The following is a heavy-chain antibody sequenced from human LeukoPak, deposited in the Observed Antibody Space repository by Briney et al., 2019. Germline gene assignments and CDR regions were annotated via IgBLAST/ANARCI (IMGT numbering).Heavy chain of an antibody. CDR1: GYTFTSYD. Sequence: ASVKVSCKASGYTFTSYDINWVRQATGQGLEWMGWMNPNSGNTGYAQKFQGRVTMTRNTSISIAYMELSSLRSEDTAVYYCARVRAVVVPAAMSRAPLGRYNWFDPWGQGTLVTVSS. J-gene: IGHJ5*02. V-gene: IGHV1-8*01. D-gene: IGHD2-2*01. CDR2: MNPNSGNT. CDR3: ARVRAVVVPAAMSRAPLGRYNWFDP.